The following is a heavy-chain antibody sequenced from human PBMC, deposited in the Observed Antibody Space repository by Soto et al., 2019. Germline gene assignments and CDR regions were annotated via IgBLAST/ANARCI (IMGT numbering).Heavy chain of an antibody. CDR2: IKQDGSQK. Sequence: GGSLRLSCAASGFTFSGYWMSWVRQAPGKGLEWVANIKQDGSQKYYVDSVKGRFTISRDNAKNSLYLQMNSLKVEDTAVYYCARQDLSRTAAGTLIDYWGQGTLVTVSS. D-gene: IGHD6-13*01. V-gene: IGHV3-7*01. CDR1: GFTFSGYW. J-gene: IGHJ4*02. CDR3: ARQDLSRTAAGTLIDY.